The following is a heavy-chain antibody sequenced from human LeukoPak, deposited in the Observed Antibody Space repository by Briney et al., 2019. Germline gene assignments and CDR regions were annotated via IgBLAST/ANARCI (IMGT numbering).Heavy chain of an antibody. CDR1: GFAFSSYA. Sequence: GSLRLSCAASGFAFSSYAMSWVRQAPGKGLEWVSAISGSGGSTYYADSVKGRFTISRDNSKNTLYLQMNSLRAEDTAVYYCARAHYYDSSGYYPYLDYWGQGTLVTVSS. V-gene: IGHV3-23*01. D-gene: IGHD3-22*01. J-gene: IGHJ4*02. CDR2: ISGSGGST. CDR3: ARAHYYDSSGYYPYLDY.